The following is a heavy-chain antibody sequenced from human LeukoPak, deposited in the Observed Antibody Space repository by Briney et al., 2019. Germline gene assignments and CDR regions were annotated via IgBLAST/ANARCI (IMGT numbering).Heavy chain of an antibody. V-gene: IGHV4-39*01. D-gene: IGHD6-13*01. CDR3: ARSPGSRYAYDDY. CDR1: GGSISSSGYY. Sequence: PSETLSLTCTVSGGSISSSGYYWGWIRQPPGKGPEWIGTIYYVGDTYYNPSLQSRVTISVDTSKNQFSLKLSSVTAADTAVYYCARSPGSRYAYDDYWGQGTLVTVSS. CDR2: IYYVGDT. J-gene: IGHJ4*02.